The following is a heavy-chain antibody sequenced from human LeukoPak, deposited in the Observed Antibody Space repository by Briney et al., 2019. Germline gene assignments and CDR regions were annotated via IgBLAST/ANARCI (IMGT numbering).Heavy chain of an antibody. CDR1: GFTFSSYG. CDR2: IRYDGSNK. Sequence: GGSLRLSCAASGFTFSSYGMHWVRQAPGKGLEWVAFIRYDGSNKYYADSVKGRFTISRDNSKNTLYLQMNSLRVEDTAVYYCARDGDGDYVFSYYFDYWGQGTLVTVSS. CDR3: ARDGDGDYVFSYYFDY. D-gene: IGHD4-17*01. V-gene: IGHV3-30*02. J-gene: IGHJ4*02.